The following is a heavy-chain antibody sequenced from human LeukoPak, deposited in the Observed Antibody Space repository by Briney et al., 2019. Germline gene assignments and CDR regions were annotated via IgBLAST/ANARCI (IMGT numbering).Heavy chain of an antibody. V-gene: IGHV1-18*01. CDR3: ARHVPKTYYYDSSGFFFDC. CDR1: GYTFTSYG. D-gene: IGHD3-22*01. J-gene: IGHJ4*02. Sequence: GASVKVSCKASGYTFTSYGISWVRQAPGQGLEWMGWISAYNGNTNYAQKLQGRVTMTTDTSTSTAYMELRSLRSDDTAVYYCARHVPKTYYYDSSGFFFDCWGQGTLVTVSS. CDR2: ISAYNGNT.